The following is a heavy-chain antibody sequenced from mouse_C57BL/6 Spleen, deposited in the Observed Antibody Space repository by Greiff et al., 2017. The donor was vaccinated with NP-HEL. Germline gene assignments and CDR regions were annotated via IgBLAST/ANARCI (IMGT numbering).Heavy chain of an antibody. CDR2: INPSSGYT. Sequence: VQLQQSGAELARPGASVKMSCKASGYTFTSYTMHWVKQRPGQGLEWIGYINPSSGYTKYNQKFQDKATLTAYKSSSTAYMQLSSLTSEDSAVYYCARALITTVVAFYAMDYWGQGTSVTVAS. CDR3: ARALITTVVAFYAMDY. D-gene: IGHD1-1*01. CDR1: GYTFTSYT. J-gene: IGHJ4*01. V-gene: IGHV1-4*01.